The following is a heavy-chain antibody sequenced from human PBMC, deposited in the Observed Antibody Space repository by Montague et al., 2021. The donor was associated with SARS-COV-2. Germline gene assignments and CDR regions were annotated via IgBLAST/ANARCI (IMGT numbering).Heavy chain of an antibody. V-gene: IGHV4-34*01. CDR3: ARWDPQTLTLIGLRGKSASDY. J-gene: IGHJ4*02. CDR1: GGSFSGYY. D-gene: IGHD4-23*01. Sequence: SETLSLTYAVYGGSFSGYYWTWIRQSPGKGLEWIAEINHSGTTNYNFNPSLRSRVTISVDTSKSQFSLKLSSVTAADTGVYYCARWDPQTLTLIGLRGKSASDYWGQGTRVTVSS. CDR2: INHSGTT.